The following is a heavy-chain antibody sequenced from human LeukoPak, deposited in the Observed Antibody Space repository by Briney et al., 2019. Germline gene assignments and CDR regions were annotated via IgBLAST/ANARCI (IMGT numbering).Heavy chain of an antibody. V-gene: IGHV1-2*02. CDR1: GYDFTGHY. J-gene: IGHJ6*04. CDR2: IDPRSGGT. CDR3: AREVLVYGLDV. D-gene: IGHD2-2*03. Sequence: GASVKVSCKASGYDFTGHYVHWVRQAPGQGLEWMGWIDPRSGGTIYTQKSQGRVTMTRDTAISTAYMELRRLKSDDTAVYYCAREVLVYGLDVWGNGTAVAVSA.